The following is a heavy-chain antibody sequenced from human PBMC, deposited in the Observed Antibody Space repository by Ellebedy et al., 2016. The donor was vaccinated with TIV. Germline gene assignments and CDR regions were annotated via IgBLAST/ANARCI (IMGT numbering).Heavy chain of an antibody. V-gene: IGHV4-39*01. Sequence: MPSETLSLTCTVSGDSISSSEYYWAWIRQPPGKGLEWIGSMFYSESTYYSPSLKSRITISVDASKNQLSLKLSSVTAADTAVYYCARHFWLTEQPLPGMYYFDYWGQGTLVTVSS. D-gene: IGHD1/OR15-1a*01. CDR1: GDSISSSEYY. CDR2: MFYSEST. CDR3: ARHFWLTEQPLPGMYYFDY. J-gene: IGHJ4*02.